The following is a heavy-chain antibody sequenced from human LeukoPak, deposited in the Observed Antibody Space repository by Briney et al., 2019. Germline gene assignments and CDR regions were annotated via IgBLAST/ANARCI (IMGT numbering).Heavy chain of an antibody. Sequence: VKASCKXSGYTFTSYYMHWVRQAPGQGLEWMGIINPSGGSTSYAQKFQGRVTMTRDTSTSTVYMELSSLRSEDTAVYYCARAGRNYYDSSGYYSWGQGTLVTVSS. CDR3: ARAGRNYYDSSGYYS. CDR1: GYTFTSYY. J-gene: IGHJ4*02. CDR2: INPSGGST. D-gene: IGHD3-22*01. V-gene: IGHV1-46*01.